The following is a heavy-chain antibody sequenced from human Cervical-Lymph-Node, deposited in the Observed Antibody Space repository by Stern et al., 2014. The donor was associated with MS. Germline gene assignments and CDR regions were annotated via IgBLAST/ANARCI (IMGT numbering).Heavy chain of an antibody. J-gene: IGHJ6*02. D-gene: IGHD3-3*01. CDR2: ISADNGDT. Sequence: QMQLVQSGAEVKKPGASVKVSCKASGYFFTSYGISWVRQAPGQGLEWMGWISADNGDTNYAQNGQGRVTMTTDTSTNTAYMELSSLRSDDTALYYCARDSLIRTFGVEEGMDVWGQGTTVTVSS. CDR3: ARDSLIRTFGVEEGMDV. V-gene: IGHV1-18*01. CDR1: GYFFTSYG.